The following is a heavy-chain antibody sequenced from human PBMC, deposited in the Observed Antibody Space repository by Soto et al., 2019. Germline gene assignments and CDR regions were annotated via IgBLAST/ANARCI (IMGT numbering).Heavy chain of an antibody. Sequence: QVQLVESGGGLVKPGGSLRLSCAASGFTFSGYNMSWIRQAPGKGLEWVSYITSSGSNTFDAETVKGRFTISRDNTMNLLYLQMNGLSAEDTAVYYCARKGTNSSAHHFDPWGQGTLVTVSS. CDR2: ITSSGSNT. J-gene: IGHJ5*02. CDR3: ARKGTNSSAHHFDP. V-gene: IGHV3-11*01. D-gene: IGHD6-6*01. CDR1: GFTFSGYN.